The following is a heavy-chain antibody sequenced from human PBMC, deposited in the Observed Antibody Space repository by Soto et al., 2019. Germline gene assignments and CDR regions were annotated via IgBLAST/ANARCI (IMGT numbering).Heavy chain of an antibody. D-gene: IGHD3-22*01. J-gene: IGHJ4*02. CDR3: ARRKCYDSSNYYFHY. V-gene: IGHV4-39*01. Sequence: WETLSLTCTVSGGSIASSTHYWAWIRQPPGKGLEWMGHMYYNGNMYYNPSVNSRVTISVYTCKNQCSLYLRCVTAADTAVYHCARRKCYDSSNYYFHYWGKGRLVSVAS. CDR2: MYYNGNM. CDR1: GGSIASSTHY.